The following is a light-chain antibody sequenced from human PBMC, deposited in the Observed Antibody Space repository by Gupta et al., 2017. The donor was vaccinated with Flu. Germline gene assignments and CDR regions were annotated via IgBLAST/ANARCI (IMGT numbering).Light chain of an antibody. CDR1: QSVNSD. CDR3: QQYKNWPPIT. V-gene: IGKV3-15*01. Sequence: EIVMTQSPATLSVSPGERATLSCSASQSVNSDLAWYQQKPGQAPRLLIYDASSRVTGIPARFSGSGSGTEFTLTISSLQSEDFAVYYCQQYKNWPPITFGQGTRLDIK. CDR2: DAS. J-gene: IGKJ5*01.